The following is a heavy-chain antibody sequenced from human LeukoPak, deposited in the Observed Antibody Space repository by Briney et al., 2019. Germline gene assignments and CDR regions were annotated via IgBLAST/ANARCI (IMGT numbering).Heavy chain of an antibody. V-gene: IGHV3-20*04. CDR3: ARDLGQYYDTSDNWFDP. CDR2: INWNGGST. J-gene: IGHJ5*02. CDR1: GFTFDDYG. D-gene: IGHD3-22*01. Sequence: GGSLRLSCAASGFTFDDYGMSWVHQAPGKGLEWVSGINWNGGSTGYADSVKGRFTISRDNAKNSLYLQMNSLRAEDTAVYYCARDLGQYYDTSDNWFDPWGQGTLVTVSS.